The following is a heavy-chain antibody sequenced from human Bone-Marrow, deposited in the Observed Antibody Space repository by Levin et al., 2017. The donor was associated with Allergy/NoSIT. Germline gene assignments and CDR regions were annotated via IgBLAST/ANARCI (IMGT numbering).Heavy chain of an antibody. CDR3: AREMGSGSYFPH. Sequence: GGSLRLSCAASGFTFSSYSMNWVRQAPGKGLEWVSYISGSSTTYYAESVRGRFTISRDNAKNSLYLQMNSLRAEDTALYYCAREMGSGSYFPHWGQGTLVTVSS. J-gene: IGHJ1*01. CDR1: GFTFSSYS. V-gene: IGHV3-48*01. CDR2: ISGSSTT. D-gene: IGHD1-26*01.